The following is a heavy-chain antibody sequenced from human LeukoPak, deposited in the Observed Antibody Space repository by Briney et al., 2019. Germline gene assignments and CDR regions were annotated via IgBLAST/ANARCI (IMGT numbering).Heavy chain of an antibody. CDR1: GGSIRSYY. V-gene: IGHV4-59*01. J-gene: IGHJ3*02. CDR3: ATGGSAYAFDI. CDR2: IYYSGST. D-gene: IGHD2-15*01. Sequence: SETLSLTCTVYGGSIRSYYWSWIRQPPGKGLEWIGYIYYSGSTNYNPSLKSRVTISVDTSKNQFSLKLSSVTAADTAVYYCATGGSAYAFDIWGQGTMVTVSS.